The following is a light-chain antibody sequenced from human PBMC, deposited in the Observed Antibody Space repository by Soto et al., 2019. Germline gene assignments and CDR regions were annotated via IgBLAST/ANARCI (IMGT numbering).Light chain of an antibody. CDR3: LQYYNFSWT. Sequence: AIQMTQSPSSLSASVGDRVAISCRASQDIRNTLAWYQQKPGEAPKLLIFAASNLQSGVPSRFSGSGSVTDFTLAITGLKPEDFETYYCLQYYNFSWTFGQGTKVDIK. CDR2: AAS. J-gene: IGKJ1*01. V-gene: IGKV1-6*01. CDR1: QDIRNT.